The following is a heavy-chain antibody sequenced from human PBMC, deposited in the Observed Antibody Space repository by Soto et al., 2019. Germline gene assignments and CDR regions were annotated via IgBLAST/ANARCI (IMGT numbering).Heavy chain of an antibody. CDR3: ARVGAVDANKHLDP. CDR1: GFTFSSYA. V-gene: IGHV3-23*01. D-gene: IGHD6-19*01. CDR2: ISGIDTSA. Sequence: GGSLRLSCAASGFTFSSYAMIWVRQAPGKGLEWVSSISGIDTSAYYADSVKGRFTISRDNSKSTLYLQINILRAEDTAVYYCARVGAVDANKHLDPWGQGTLVTVSS. J-gene: IGHJ5*02.